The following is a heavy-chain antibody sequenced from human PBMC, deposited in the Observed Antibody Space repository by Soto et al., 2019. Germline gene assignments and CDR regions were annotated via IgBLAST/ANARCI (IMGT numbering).Heavy chain of an antibody. V-gene: IGHV1-18*01. J-gene: IGHJ4*02. D-gene: IGHD2-21*02. Sequence: ASVKVSCKASGYTFTSYAMHWVRQATGQGLEWMGWISAYNGNTNYAQKLQGRVTMTTDTSTSTAYMELRSLRSDDTAVYYCARDLAYCGGDCYPIDYWGQGTLVTVSS. CDR2: ISAYNGNT. CDR3: ARDLAYCGGDCYPIDY. CDR1: GYTFTSYA.